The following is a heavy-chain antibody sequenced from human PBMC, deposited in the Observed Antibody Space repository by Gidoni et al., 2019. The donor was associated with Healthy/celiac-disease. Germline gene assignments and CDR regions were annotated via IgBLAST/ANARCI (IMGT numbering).Heavy chain of an antibody. Sequence: EVQLVESGGGLVQPGGSLKLSCAASGFTFSGSAMPWVRQASGKGLEWVGRIRSKANSYATAYAASVKGRFTISRDDSKNTAYLQMNSLKTEDTAVYYCTGSGSSQKVAYWGQGTLVTVSS. J-gene: IGHJ4*02. D-gene: IGHD3-10*01. CDR3: TGSGSSQKVAY. CDR2: IRSKANSYAT. V-gene: IGHV3-73*02. CDR1: GFTFSGSA.